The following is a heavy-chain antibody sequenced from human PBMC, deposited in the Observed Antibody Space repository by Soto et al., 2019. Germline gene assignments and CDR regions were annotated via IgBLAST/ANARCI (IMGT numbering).Heavy chain of an antibody. Sequence: PSETLSLTCAVSGGSISSGGYSWSWIRQPPGKGLEWIGYIYHSGSTYYNPSLKSRVTISVDRSKNQFSLKLSSVTAADTAVYYCAGVGNDLIYYYDGMDFWGQGTTVTVSS. CDR1: GGSISSGGYS. CDR3: AGVGNDLIYYYDGMDF. V-gene: IGHV4-30-2*01. CDR2: IYHSGST. D-gene: IGHD1-1*01. J-gene: IGHJ6*02.